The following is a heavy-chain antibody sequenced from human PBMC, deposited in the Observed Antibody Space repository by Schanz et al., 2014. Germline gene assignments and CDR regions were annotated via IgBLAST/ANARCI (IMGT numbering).Heavy chain of an antibody. CDR1: GFIFSNSW. D-gene: IGHD3-3*01. Sequence: EAQLLESGGGLVQPGGPLRISCAASGFIFSNSWMSWVRQAPGKGLEWVANIKQDGSEKYYVDSVKGRFTISRDNAKNSLYLQMNSLTAEDTAVYYCARGVRIDYWGQGTLVTVSS. CDR2: IKQDGSEK. CDR3: ARGVRIDY. V-gene: IGHV3-7*01. J-gene: IGHJ4*02.